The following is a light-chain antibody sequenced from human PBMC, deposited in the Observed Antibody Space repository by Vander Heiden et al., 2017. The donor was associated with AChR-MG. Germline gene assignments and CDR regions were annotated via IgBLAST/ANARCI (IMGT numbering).Light chain of an antibody. V-gene: IGLV1-44*01. J-gene: IGLJ2*01. Sequence: GQRVTISCSGSSSNIGSNTVNWYQQLPGTAPKLLSYSNNQRPSGVPDRFSGSKSGTSASLAISGLQSEDEADYDCAAWDDSLNGLVFGGGTKLTVL. CDR3: AAWDDSLNGLV. CDR2: SNN. CDR1: SSNIGSNT.